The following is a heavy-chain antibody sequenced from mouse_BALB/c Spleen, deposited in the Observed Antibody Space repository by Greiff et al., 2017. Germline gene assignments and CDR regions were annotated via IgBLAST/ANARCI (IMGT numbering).Heavy chain of an antibody. D-gene: IGHD6-5*01. CDR3: ARVRAYYGYFDV. V-gene: IGHV5-6-5*01. J-gene: IGHJ1*01. CDR1: GFTFSSYA. CDR2: ISSGGST. Sequence: EVKLMESGGGLVKPGGSLKLSCAASGFTFSSYAMSWVRQTPEKRLEWVASISSGGSTYYPDSVKGRFTISRDNARNILYLQMSSLRSEDTAMYYCARVRAYYGYFDVWGAGTTVTVSS.